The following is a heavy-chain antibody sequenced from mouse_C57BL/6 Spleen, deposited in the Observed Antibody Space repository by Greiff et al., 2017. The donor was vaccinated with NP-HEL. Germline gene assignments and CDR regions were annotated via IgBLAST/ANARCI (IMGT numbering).Heavy chain of an antibody. V-gene: IGHV1-74*01. D-gene: IGHD2-4*01. Sequence: QVHLKQPGAELVKPGASVKVSCKASGYTFTSYWMHWVKQRPGQGLEWIGRIHPSDSDTNYNQKFKGKATLTVDKSSSTAYMQLSSLTSEDSAVYYCAIRSDYDYDFDYWGQGTTLTVSS. CDR3: AIRSDYDYDFDY. J-gene: IGHJ2*01. CDR2: IHPSDSDT. CDR1: GYTFTSYW.